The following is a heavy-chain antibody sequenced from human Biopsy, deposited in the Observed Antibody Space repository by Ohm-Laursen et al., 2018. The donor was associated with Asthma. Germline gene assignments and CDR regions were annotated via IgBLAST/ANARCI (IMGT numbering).Heavy chain of an antibody. D-gene: IGHD3-9*01. CDR2: VNTGNGDT. CDR3: ARTYYDFLTGQVKDVFGV. J-gene: IGHJ3*01. CDR1: GYNFISFA. Sequence: ASSVKVSCKASGYNFISFAIHWVRQAPGQRLKWMGWVNTGNGDTKYSQKFQGRVTITRDTSASTAYVELRSLRSEDTATYYCARTYYDFLTGQVKDVFGVWGQGTMDTVSS. V-gene: IGHV1-3*04.